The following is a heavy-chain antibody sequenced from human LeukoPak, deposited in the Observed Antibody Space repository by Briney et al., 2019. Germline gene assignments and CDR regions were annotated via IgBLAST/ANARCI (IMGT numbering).Heavy chain of an antibody. J-gene: IGHJ5*02. CDR2: ISTSSSYI. D-gene: IGHD3-10*01. CDR3: ATDLIHYYASGAKT. Sequence: PGGSLRLSCAASGFTFSRYSMNWVRQAPGKGLEWVSSISTSSSYIYYADSVKGRFTIYRDNAKNSLYLQMNSLRAEDTAVYYCATDLIHYYASGAKTWGQGTLVTVSS. V-gene: IGHV3-21*01. CDR1: GFTFSRYS.